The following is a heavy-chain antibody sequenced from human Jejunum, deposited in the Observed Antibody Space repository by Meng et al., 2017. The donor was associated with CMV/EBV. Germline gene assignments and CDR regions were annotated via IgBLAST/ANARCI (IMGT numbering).Heavy chain of an antibody. J-gene: IGHJ4*02. V-gene: IGHV1-18*01. CDR1: GYIFNNYG. Sequence: QFQLVESGTEVKKPGASVKVSCKASGYIFNNYGVSWVRQAPGQGLEWMGWTSAYNTHTNYAQKFQDRFTMTTDTSTNTAYMELRNLRSDDTAIYYCARGTGAGNYWGPGTLVTVSS. CDR2: TSAYNTHT. D-gene: IGHD1-26*01. CDR3: ARGTGAGNY.